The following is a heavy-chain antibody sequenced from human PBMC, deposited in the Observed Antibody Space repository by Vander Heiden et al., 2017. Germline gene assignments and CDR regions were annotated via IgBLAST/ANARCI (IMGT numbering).Heavy chain of an antibody. V-gene: IGHV3-11*06. CDR2: ISSDSSDT. D-gene: IGHD6-19*01. CDR1: GFIFSDYY. J-gene: IGHJ5*02. CDR3: ARGNGISVA. Sequence: QVQLMQSGGGLVKPGGYLRLSCAASGFIFSDYYMSWIRQAPGKGLEWVSYISSDSSDTNYAGSVKGRFTISRDNAENSLYLQMNSLSAEDTAVYYCARGNGISVAWGQGTLVTVSS.